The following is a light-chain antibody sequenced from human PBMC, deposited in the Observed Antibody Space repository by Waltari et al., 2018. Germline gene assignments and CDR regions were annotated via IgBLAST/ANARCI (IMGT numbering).Light chain of an antibody. CDR1: QSVLYSSNNKNY. J-gene: IGKJ3*01. V-gene: IGKV4-1*01. Sequence: DIVMTQSPDSLAVSLGERATINCKSSQSVLYSSNNKNYLACYQQKPGQPPKLLIYWASTRESGVPDRFSGSGSGTDFTLTISSLQAEDVAVYYCQQYYSTPFTFGPGTKLDIE. CDR2: WAS. CDR3: QQYYSTPFT.